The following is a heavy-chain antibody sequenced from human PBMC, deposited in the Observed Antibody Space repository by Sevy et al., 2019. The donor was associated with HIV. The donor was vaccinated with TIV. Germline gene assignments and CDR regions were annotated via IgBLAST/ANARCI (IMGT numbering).Heavy chain of an antibody. V-gene: IGHV3-33*01. CDR1: GFSFSSYD. CDR3: AREKVATTMIFVEYYGMDV. J-gene: IGHJ6*01. CDR2: IRYDGSNK. D-gene: IGHD3-22*01. Sequence: GGYLRLSCAASGFSFSSYDMHWVRQAPGMGLEWVAVIRYDGSNKQYGDSVKGRFTISRDNSKNALYLQMSSLRPDDTAVDYCAREKVATTMIFVEYYGMDVWAQGTTVTVSS.